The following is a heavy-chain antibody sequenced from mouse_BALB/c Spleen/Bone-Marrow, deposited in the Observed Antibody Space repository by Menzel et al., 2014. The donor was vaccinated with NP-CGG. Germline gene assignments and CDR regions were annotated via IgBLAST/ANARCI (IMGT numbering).Heavy chain of an antibody. CDR2: ISDGGSYT. V-gene: IGHV5-4*02. D-gene: IGHD1-2*01. Sequence: DVKLVESGGNLVEPGGSLKLSCAASGFTFSDYYMYWVRRTPEKRLEWVATISDGGSYTYYPDSVKGRFTISRDNAKNSLYLQMNSLKSEDSAMYYCARGGAHYYGRGFTYWGQGTLVTVSA. J-gene: IGHJ3*01. CDR3: ARGGAHYYGRGFTY. CDR1: GFTFSDYY.